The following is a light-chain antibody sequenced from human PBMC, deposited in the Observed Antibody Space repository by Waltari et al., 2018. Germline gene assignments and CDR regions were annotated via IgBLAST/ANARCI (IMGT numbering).Light chain of an antibody. V-gene: IGLV1-51*02. J-gene: IGLJ7*01. Sequence: QSVLTQPPSVSAAPGQRVTISCSGGSSNIGNNYVSWYRQFPGTAPKPLIYENPARPSGIPGRFSGSKSGTSATLDITGLQAGDEADYYCGTWDSSLSGAVFGGGTHLTVL. CDR3: GTWDSSLSGAV. CDR1: SSNIGNNY. CDR2: ENP.